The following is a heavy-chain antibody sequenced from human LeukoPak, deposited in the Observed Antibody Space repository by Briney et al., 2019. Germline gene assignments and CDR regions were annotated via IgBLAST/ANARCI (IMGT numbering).Heavy chain of an antibody. CDR1: GYTFSTYG. Sequence: RASVKASCKTSGYTFSTYGLSWVRQAPGQGLEWMGRISGNSGKTHYAQEFQDRVTLTTDTSSTTAFMELRSLRSDDTAMYYCARNAGSYFEFAPWGQGTLVTVSS. V-gene: IGHV1-18*01. J-gene: IGHJ5*02. D-gene: IGHD1-26*01. CDR3: ARNAGSYFEFAP. CDR2: ISGNSGKT.